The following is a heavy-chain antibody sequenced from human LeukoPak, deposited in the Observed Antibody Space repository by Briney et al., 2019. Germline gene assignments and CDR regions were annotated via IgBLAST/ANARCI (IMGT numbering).Heavy chain of an antibody. CDR3: ARAIGGNDYSLNWFDP. Sequence: PSETLSLTCTVSGGSISSYYWSWIRQPPGKGLEGIGYIYYSGSTNYNPSLKSRVTISVDTSKNHFSLKLSSVTAADTAVYYCARAIGGNDYSLNWFDPWGQGTLVTVSS. CDR1: GGSISSYY. J-gene: IGHJ5*02. D-gene: IGHD4-11*01. CDR2: IYYSGST. V-gene: IGHV4-59*12.